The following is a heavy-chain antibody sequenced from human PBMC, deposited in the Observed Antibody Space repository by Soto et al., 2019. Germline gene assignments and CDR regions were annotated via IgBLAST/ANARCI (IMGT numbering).Heavy chain of an antibody. Sequence: PGGSLRLSCAASGFTFSSYAMHWVRQAPGKGLEWVAVVSYDGSNKYYADSVKGRLTISRDNSKNTLYLQMNSLRAEDTAVYYCARAGAPSSGWFWSGVHPDKYYFDYWGQGTLVTVSS. V-gene: IGHV3-30-3*01. CDR2: VSYDGSNK. J-gene: IGHJ4*02. CDR1: GFTFSSYA. D-gene: IGHD6-19*01. CDR3: ARAGAPSSGWFWSGVHPDKYYFDY.